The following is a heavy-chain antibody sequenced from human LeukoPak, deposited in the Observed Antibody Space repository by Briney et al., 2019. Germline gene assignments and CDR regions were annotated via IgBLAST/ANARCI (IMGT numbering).Heavy chain of an antibody. J-gene: IGHJ4*02. CDR1: GGSISSYY. Sequence: PSETLSLTCTVSGGSISSYYWSWIRQPPGKGLEWIGYIYYSGSTNYNPSLKSRVTISVVTSKNQFFLKLSSVTAADTAVYYCAREADYYDSSGCLVYWGQGTLVTVSS. CDR2: IYYSGST. V-gene: IGHV4-59*12. D-gene: IGHD3-22*01. CDR3: AREADYYDSSGCLVY.